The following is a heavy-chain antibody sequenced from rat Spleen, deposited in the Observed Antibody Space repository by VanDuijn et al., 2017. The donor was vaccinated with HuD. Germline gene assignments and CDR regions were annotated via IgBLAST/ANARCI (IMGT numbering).Heavy chain of an antibody. D-gene: IGHD1-7*01. V-gene: IGHV5-17*01. CDR1: GFNFSDYA. J-gene: IGHJ2*01. CDR2: IVFDGSGT. Sequence: EVQLVASGGGLVQPGGSLKFSCAASGFNFSDYAMAWVRQAPKKGLEWVATIVFDGSGTYYRDSVKGRFTISRDSSKSTLYLQMDSLRSEDTATYYCARHSQKYYGYSHFDYWGQGVMVTVSS. CDR3: ARHSQKYYGYSHFDY.